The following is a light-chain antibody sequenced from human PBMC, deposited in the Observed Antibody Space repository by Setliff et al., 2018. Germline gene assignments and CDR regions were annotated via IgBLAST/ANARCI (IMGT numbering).Light chain of an antibody. Sequence: SVLTQPASVSGSPGQSITISCTGTSSDVGGYNYVSWYQQHPGKAPKLMIYEVSDRPSGVSNRFSGSKSGNTASLTISGLQAEDEADYYCTSYTASFTYVFGTGTKGTVL. V-gene: IGLV2-14*01. CDR2: EVS. CDR3: TSYTASFTYV. CDR1: SSDVGGYNY. J-gene: IGLJ1*01.